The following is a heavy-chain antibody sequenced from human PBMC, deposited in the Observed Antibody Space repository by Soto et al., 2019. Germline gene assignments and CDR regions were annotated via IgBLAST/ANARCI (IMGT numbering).Heavy chain of an antibody. CDR3: ASIYGDDDRYNDY. J-gene: IGHJ4*02. CDR1: GFTFSSYW. CDR2: IKQDGSEK. Sequence: PGGSLRLSCAASGFTFSSYWMSWVRQAPGKGLEWVANIKQDGSEKYYVDSVKGRFTISRDNAKNSLYLQMNSLRAEDTAVYYCASIYGDDDRYNDYCGQGTLVTVSS. D-gene: IGHD4-17*01. V-gene: IGHV3-7*01.